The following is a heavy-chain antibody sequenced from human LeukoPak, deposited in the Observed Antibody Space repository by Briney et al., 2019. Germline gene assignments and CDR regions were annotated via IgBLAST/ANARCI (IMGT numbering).Heavy chain of an antibody. J-gene: IGHJ6*03. CDR2: IYTSGST. D-gene: IGHD2-2*01. Sequence: PSETLSLTCTVSGGSISSYYWSWIRQPAGKGLEWIGRIYTSGSTNYNPSLKSRVTMSVDTSKNQFSLKLSSVTAADTAVYYCARIQYRLRADYYYYYMDVWGKGTTVTVSS. V-gene: IGHV4-4*07. CDR3: ARIQYRLRADYYYYYMDV. CDR1: GGSISSYY.